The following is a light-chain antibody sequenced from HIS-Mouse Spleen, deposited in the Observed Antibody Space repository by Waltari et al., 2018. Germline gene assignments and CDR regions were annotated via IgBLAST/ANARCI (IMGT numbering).Light chain of an antibody. Sequence: QSALTQPASVSGSPGQSITISCTGTSSDVGSYNLVSWYQQHPGKAPKLMIYEGSKWPSGVSNRFSGSKSGNTASRTISGLQAEDEADYYCCSYAGSSTFEVFGGGTKLTVL. V-gene: IGLV2-23*03. J-gene: IGLJ2*01. CDR1: SSDVGSYNL. CDR2: EGS. CDR3: CSYAGSSTFEV.